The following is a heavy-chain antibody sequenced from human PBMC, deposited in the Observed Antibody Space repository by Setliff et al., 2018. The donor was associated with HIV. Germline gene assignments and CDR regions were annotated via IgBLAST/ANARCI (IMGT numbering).Heavy chain of an antibody. J-gene: IGHJ2*01. CDR1: GYNFTTYG. Sequence: GASVKVSCKASGYNFTTYGISWVRQAPGQGLEWVGWISVCNGQTLYAQKVQDRITVTMDIPKDTAYMELRGLTPDDTAVYYCARGHHFYWYFDLWGPGTLVTVSS. V-gene: IGHV1-18*01. CDR3: ARGHHFYWYFDL. CDR2: ISVCNGQT.